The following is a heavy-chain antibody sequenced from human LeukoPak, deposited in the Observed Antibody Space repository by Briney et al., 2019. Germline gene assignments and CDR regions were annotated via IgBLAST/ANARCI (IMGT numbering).Heavy chain of an antibody. Sequence: SETLSLTCTVSGGSISSGGYYWSWIRQPPGKGLEWIGYIYHSGSTYYNPSLKSRVTISVDRSKNQFSLKLSSVTAADTAVYYCAREVDSSGYDYWGQGTLVTVSS. D-gene: IGHD3-22*01. V-gene: IGHV4-30-2*01. CDR1: GGSISSGGYY. J-gene: IGHJ4*02. CDR3: AREVDSSGYDY. CDR2: IYHSGST.